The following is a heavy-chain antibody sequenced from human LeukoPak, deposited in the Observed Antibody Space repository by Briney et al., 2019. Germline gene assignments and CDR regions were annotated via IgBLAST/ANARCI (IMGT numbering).Heavy chain of an antibody. V-gene: IGHV3-48*04. CDR2: ISSSSSTI. Sequence: PGGSLRLSCAASGFTFSSYSMNWVRQAPGKGLEWVSYISSSSSTIYYADSVKGRFTISRDNAKNSLYLQMNSLRAEDTAVYYCARLQDDSSGYYWRNWFDPWGQGTLVTVSS. J-gene: IGHJ5*02. D-gene: IGHD3-22*01. CDR3: ARLQDDSSGYYWRNWFDP. CDR1: GFTFSSYS.